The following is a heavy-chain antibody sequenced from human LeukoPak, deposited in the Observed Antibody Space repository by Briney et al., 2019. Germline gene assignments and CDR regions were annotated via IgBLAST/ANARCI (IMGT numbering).Heavy chain of an antibody. CDR3: ARRVPYFDY. CDR2: ISGSSSYI. J-gene: IGHJ4*02. V-gene: IGHV3-21*01. CDR1: GFTFSDYG. D-gene: IGHD4/OR15-4a*01. Sequence: PGGSLRLSCAASGFTFSDYGMTWVRQAPGKGLEWVSSISGSSSYIYYADSLKGRFTISRDNAKNSLFLQMNSLRAEDTAVYYCARRVPYFDYWGQGALVTVSS.